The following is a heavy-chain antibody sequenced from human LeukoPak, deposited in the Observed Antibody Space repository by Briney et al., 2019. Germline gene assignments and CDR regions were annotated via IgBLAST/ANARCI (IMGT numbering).Heavy chain of an antibody. CDR3: AKGIVVVNIDY. D-gene: IGHD3-22*01. CDR1: GFTFSSHG. CDR2: ISGSGGST. Sequence: GGTLRLSCAASGFTFSSHGMNWVRQAPGKGLEWVSGISGSGGSTYYADSVKGRFTISRDNSKNTLYLQMNSLRAEDTAVHYCAKGIVVVNIDYWGQGTLVTVSS. J-gene: IGHJ4*02. V-gene: IGHV3-23*01.